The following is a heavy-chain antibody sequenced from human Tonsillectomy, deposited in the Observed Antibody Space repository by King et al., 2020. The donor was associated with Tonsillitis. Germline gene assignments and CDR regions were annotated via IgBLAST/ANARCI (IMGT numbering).Heavy chain of an antibody. J-gene: IGHJ4*02. CDR1: GFTFSDYE. CDR3: ARDPYRRTNLGDF. CDR2: ISSTGSII. D-gene: IGHD2-2*01. V-gene: IGHV3-48*03. Sequence: EVQLVESGGGLVQPGGSLRLSCAASGFTFSDYELNWFRQAPGKGLEWVSYISSTGSIIYYADSVKGRFTISRDNAQNSLYLLMNSLRAEDTAVYYCARDPYRRTNLGDFWGQGTLVSVSS.